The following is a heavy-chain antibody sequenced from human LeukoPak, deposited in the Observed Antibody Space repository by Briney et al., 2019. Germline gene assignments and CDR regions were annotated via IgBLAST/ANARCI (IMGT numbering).Heavy chain of an antibody. Sequence: GGSLRLSCAASGFTVSSNYMSWVRQAPGKGLEWVSVIYSGGSTYYADSVKGRFTISRDNSKNTLYLQMNSLRAEDTAVYYCATEGGDGYNHDAFDIWGQGTMVTVSS. J-gene: IGHJ3*02. V-gene: IGHV3-66*02. CDR2: IYSGGST. D-gene: IGHD5-24*01. CDR1: GFTVSSNY. CDR3: ATEGGDGYNHDAFDI.